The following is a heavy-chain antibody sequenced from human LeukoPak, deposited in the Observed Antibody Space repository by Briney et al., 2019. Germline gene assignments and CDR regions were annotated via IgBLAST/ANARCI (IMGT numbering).Heavy chain of an antibody. CDR2: IYHSGST. V-gene: IGHV4-38-2*02. D-gene: IGHD3-3*01. J-gene: IGHJ4*02. CDR3: ARWPWSGYYFDY. Sequence: SETLSLTCTVSGYSISSGYYWGWIRQPPGKGLEWIGSIYHSGSTYYNPSLKSRVTISVDTSKNQFSLKLSSVTAADTAVYYCARWPWSGYYFDYWGQGTLVTVSS. CDR1: GYSISSGYY.